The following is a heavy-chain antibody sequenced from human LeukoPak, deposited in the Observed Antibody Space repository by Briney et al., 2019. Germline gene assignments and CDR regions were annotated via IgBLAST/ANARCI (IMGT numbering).Heavy chain of an antibody. J-gene: IGHJ4*02. CDR1: GYTFTSYA. V-gene: IGHV7-4-1*02. D-gene: IGHD5-24*01. CDR2: INTNTGNP. Sequence: ASEKVSCKASGYTFTSYAMNWVRQAPGQGLEWMGWINTNTGNPTYAQGFTGRFVLSLDTSVSTAYLQISSLKAEDTAVYYCASRLDGYNYGGFDYWGQGTLVTVSS. CDR3: ASRLDGYNYGGFDY.